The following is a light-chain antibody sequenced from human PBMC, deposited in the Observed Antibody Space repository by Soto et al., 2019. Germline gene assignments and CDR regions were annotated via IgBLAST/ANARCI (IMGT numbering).Light chain of an antibody. J-gene: IGKJ5*01. CDR3: QQYHRSSIT. CDR1: QGISSY. V-gene: IGKV1-5*01. CDR2: DAS. Sequence: PITPSPSTLSGSVGDRVTLNCPASQGISSYLGWYKKKTGKAPKLLIYDASTLERGVPSRLSGTGSGTEFTLTISSLQPDDFATYDCQQYHRSSITFGQGTRLEIK.